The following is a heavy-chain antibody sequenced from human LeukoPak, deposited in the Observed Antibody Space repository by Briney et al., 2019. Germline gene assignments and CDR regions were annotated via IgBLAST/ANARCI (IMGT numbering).Heavy chain of an antibody. Sequence: SETLSLTCAVYGGSFSGYYWSWIRQPPGKGLEWIGEINHSGSTNYNPSLKSRVTISVDTSKNQFSLKLSSVTAADTAVYYCARVSNVDTAMVPVWYYFDYWGQGTLVTVSS. CDR3: ARVSNVDTAMVPVWYYFDY. CDR1: GGSFSGYY. J-gene: IGHJ4*02. V-gene: IGHV4-34*01. CDR2: INHSGST. D-gene: IGHD5-18*01.